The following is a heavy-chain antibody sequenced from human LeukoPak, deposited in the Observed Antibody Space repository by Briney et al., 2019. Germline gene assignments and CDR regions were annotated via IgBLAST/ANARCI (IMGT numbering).Heavy chain of an antibody. Sequence: PSETLSLTCTVSGYSISSGYYWGWIRQPPGKGLEWIGSIYHSGSTYYNPSLKSRVTISVDTSKNQFSLKLSSVTAADTAVYYCASRVAVAGTSYFDYWGQGTLVTVSS. J-gene: IGHJ4*02. CDR1: GYSISSGYY. CDR2: IYHSGST. CDR3: ASRVAVAGTSYFDY. V-gene: IGHV4-38-2*02. D-gene: IGHD6-19*01.